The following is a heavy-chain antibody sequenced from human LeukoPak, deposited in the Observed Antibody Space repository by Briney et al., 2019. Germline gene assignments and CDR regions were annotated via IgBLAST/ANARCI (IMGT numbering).Heavy chain of an antibody. J-gene: IGHJ4*02. Sequence: PSETLSLTCTVSGGSISSGDYYWSWIRQPPGKGLEWIGYIYYSGSTYYNPSLKSRVTISVDTSKNQFSLKLSSVTAADTAVYYCAREGISSGYYSVRYFDYWGQGTLVTVSS. CDR3: AREGISSGYYSVRYFDY. V-gene: IGHV4-30-4*01. CDR2: IYYSGST. D-gene: IGHD3-22*01. CDR1: GGSISSGDYY.